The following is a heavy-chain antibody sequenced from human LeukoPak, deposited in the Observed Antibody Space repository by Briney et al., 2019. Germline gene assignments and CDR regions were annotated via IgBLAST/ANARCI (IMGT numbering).Heavy chain of an antibody. Sequence: SVKVSCKASGGTFSSYAISWVRQAPGQGLEWMGRIIPILGIANYAQKFQGRVTITADKSTSTAYMELSSLRSEDTAVYYCARGRLSVVFSGSSLGVFDYWGQGTLVTVSS. J-gene: IGHJ4*02. D-gene: IGHD1-26*01. CDR2: IIPILGIA. CDR1: GGTFSSYA. CDR3: ARGRLSVVFSGSSLGVFDY. V-gene: IGHV1-69*04.